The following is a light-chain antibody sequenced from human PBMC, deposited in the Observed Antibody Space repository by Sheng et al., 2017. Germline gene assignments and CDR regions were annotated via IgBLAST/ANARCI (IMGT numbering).Light chain of an antibody. Sequence: TQSPSSVSASVGDRVTITCRASQSVSSSLAWYQQKPGQAPRLLIYAASSRATGIPDRFSGSGSGTDFTLTISRLEPEDFAVYYCQQYGSSPRTFGQGTKVEIK. CDR2: AAS. J-gene: IGKJ1*01. CDR1: QSVSSS. CDR3: QQYGSSPRT. V-gene: IGKV3-20*01.